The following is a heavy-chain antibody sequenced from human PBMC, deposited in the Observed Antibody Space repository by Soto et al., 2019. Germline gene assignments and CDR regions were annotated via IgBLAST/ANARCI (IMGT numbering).Heavy chain of an antibody. J-gene: IGHJ4*02. CDR3: AKSRVYAIAGFDY. CDR1: GFTFSSYA. V-gene: IGHV3-23*01. D-gene: IGHD2-8*01. Sequence: VGSLRLSCAASGFTFSSYAMSWVRQAPGKGLEWVSAISGSGGSAYYADSVKGRFTISRDNSKNTLYLQMNSLRAEDTAVYYCAKSRVYAIAGFDYWGQGTLVTVSS. CDR2: ISGSGGSA.